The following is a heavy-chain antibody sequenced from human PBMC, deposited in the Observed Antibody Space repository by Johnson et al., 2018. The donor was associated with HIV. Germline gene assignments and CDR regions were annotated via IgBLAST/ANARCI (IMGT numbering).Heavy chain of an antibody. CDR2: ISYDGSNK. CDR3: ATSTASDALDI. D-gene: IGHD1-1*01. Sequence: QVQLVEYGGGVVQPGRSLRLSCAASGFTFSSYGMHWVRQAPGKGLEWVAVISYDGSNKYYADSVKGRFTISRDNSKNTLFLQMNSLRADDTAMYYCATSTASDALDIWGQGTMVTVSS. J-gene: IGHJ3*02. CDR1: GFTFSSYG. V-gene: IGHV3-30*03.